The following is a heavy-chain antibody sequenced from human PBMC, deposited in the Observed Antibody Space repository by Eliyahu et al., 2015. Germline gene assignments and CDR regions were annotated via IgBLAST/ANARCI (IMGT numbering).Heavy chain of an antibody. V-gene: IGHV1-69*01. J-gene: IGHJ6*02. CDR1: GGTFSNYA. Sequence: QVQLVQSGAEVKKPGSSVKVSCKASGGTFSNYAISWVRQAPGQGLEWMGGIIPMFGTAIYAQKFQGRVTITADESTSTAYMELSSLRSEDTAVYYCARKEVVPAANLDTYYYYGADVWGQGTTVTVSS. CDR2: IIPMFGTA. D-gene: IGHD2-2*01. CDR3: ARKEVVPAANLDTYYYYGADV.